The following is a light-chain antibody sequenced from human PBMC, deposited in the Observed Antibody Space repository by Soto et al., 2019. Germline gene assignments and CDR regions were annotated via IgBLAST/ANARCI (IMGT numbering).Light chain of an antibody. V-gene: IGKV3-20*01. CDR2: GAS. CDR3: QQYGSSPRT. CDR1: QSVSSSF. Sequence: EIVLTQSPGTLSLSPGERATLSCRASQSVSSSFLAWYQQKVGQAPRLLIYGASSRATGIPDRFSGSGSGTDFTLTISRLEPEDFEVYYCQQYGSSPRTFGQGTRLEI. J-gene: IGKJ5*01.